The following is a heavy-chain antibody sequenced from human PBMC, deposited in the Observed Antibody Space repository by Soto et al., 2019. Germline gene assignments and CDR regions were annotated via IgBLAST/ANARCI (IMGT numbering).Heavy chain of an antibody. J-gene: IGHJ6*02. CDR1: GYTFTSYA. V-gene: IGHV1-3*01. CDR2: INAGSGST. CDR3: ARSIAGDDYYYYGMDV. D-gene: IGHD6-6*01. Sequence: ASVKVSCKASGYTFTSYAMHWVRQAPGQRLEWMGWINAGSGSTKYAQKFQGRVTMTRDTSASTAYMELSRLRSDDTAVYYCARSIAGDDYYYYGMDVWGQGTTVTVS.